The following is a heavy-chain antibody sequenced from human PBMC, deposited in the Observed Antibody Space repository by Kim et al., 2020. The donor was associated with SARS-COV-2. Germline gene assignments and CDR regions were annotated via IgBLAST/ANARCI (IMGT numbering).Heavy chain of an antibody. Sequence: GNPTYAQGFTGRFVLSLDTSVSTAYLQISSLRAEDTAGYYCARGPGGMDVWGQGTTVTVSS. CDR2: GNP. V-gene: IGHV7-4-1*02. CDR3: ARGPGGMDV. J-gene: IGHJ6*02.